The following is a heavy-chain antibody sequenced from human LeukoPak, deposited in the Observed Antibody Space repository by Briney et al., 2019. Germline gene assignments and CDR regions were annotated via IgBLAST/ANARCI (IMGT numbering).Heavy chain of an antibody. CDR3: ARDQRRWLRVTLFDY. D-gene: IGHD5-12*01. J-gene: IGHJ4*02. CDR2: ISSSSSTI. Sequence: GGSLRLSCAASGFTFSSYSMNWVRQAPGKGLEWVSYISSSSSTIYYADPVKGRFTISRDNAKNSLYLQMNSLRAEDTAVYYCARDQRRWLRVTLFDYWGQGTLATVSS. V-gene: IGHV3-48*01. CDR1: GFTFSSYS.